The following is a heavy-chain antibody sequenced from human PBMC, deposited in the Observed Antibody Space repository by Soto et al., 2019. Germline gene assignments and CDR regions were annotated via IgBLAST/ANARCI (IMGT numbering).Heavy chain of an antibody. CDR2: ISAYNGNT. CDR3: ARGSGGDSSSWFEVYDGEGPSDY. V-gene: IGHV1-18*04. CDR1: GYTFTSYG. Sequence: QVQLVQSGAEVKKPGASVKVSCKASGYTFTSYGISWVRQAPGQGLEWMGWISAYNGNTNYAQKLQGRVTMTTDTYRSTAYMELRSVRSDDTAVYYCARGSGGDSSSWFEVYDGEGPSDYWGQGTLVTVS. J-gene: IGHJ4*02. D-gene: IGHD6-13*01.